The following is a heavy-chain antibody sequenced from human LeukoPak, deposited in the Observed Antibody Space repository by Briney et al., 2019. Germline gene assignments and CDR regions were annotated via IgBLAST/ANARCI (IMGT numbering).Heavy chain of an antibody. CDR2: ISSSSTTI. D-gene: IGHD1-1*01. V-gene: IGHV3-48*04. Sequence: PGGSLRLSCAASGFTFSSYDMNWVRQPAGKGLEWVSYISSSSTTIYYAGSVKGRFTISRDNAKNSLYLQMNSLRAEDTALYYCARGPTTFDYWGQGTLVTVSS. CDR1: GFTFSSYD. J-gene: IGHJ4*02. CDR3: ARGPTTFDY.